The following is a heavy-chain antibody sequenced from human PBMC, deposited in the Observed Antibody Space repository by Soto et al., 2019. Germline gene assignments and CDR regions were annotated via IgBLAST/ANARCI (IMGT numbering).Heavy chain of an antibody. CDR1: GFTVSSNY. V-gene: IGHV3-53*01. D-gene: IGHD2-2*02. CDR2: IYSGGST. J-gene: IGHJ4*02. Sequence: GSLLLSCAASGFTVSSNYMSWVRQAPGKGLEWVSVIYSGGSTYYADSVKGRFTISRDNSKNTLYLQMNSLRAEDTAVYYCASCSSTSCYTPGYLDYWGQGTLVTVSS. CDR3: ASCSSTSCYTPGYLDY.